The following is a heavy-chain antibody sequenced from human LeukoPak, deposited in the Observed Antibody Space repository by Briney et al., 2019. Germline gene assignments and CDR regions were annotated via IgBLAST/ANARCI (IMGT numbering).Heavy chain of an antibody. CDR2: ISTSSSNI. V-gene: IGHV3-48*03. CDR3: ARDPHSDYGDYDWFDP. CDR1: GFTFTSYE. J-gene: IGHJ5*02. Sequence: GGSLRLSCAASGFTFTSYEMNWVRQAPGQGLEWISYISTSSSNIYYADYVKGRVTISRDNAKNSLYLQMNSLRAEDTAVYYCARDPHSDYGDYDWFDPWGQGTLVTVSS. D-gene: IGHD4-17*01.